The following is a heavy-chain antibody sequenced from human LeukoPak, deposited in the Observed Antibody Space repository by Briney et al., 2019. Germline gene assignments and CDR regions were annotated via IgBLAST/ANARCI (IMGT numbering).Heavy chain of an antibody. J-gene: IGHJ4*02. Sequence: ASVKVSCKASGYTFTSYAMHWVRQAPGQGLEWMGWISAYNGNTNYAQKLQGRVTMTTDTSTSTAYMELRSLRSDDTAVYYCARDPVSSGWSNFDYWGQGTLVTVSS. V-gene: IGHV1-18*01. CDR2: ISAYNGNT. D-gene: IGHD6-19*01. CDR3: ARDPVSSGWSNFDY. CDR1: GYTFTSYA.